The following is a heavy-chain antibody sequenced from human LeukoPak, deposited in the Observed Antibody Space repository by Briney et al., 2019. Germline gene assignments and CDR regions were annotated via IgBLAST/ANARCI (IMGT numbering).Heavy chain of an antibody. Sequence: SQTLSLTCTVSGGSISSGGYYWSWIRQHPGKGLEWIGYIYYSGSTYYNPSLKSRVTISVDTSKNQFSLKLSSVTAADTAVYYCARGWDYGSGQNGFDPWGQGTLVTVSS. CDR1: GGSISSGGYY. D-gene: IGHD3-10*01. CDR2: IYYSGST. V-gene: IGHV4-31*03. J-gene: IGHJ5*02. CDR3: ARGWDYGSGQNGFDP.